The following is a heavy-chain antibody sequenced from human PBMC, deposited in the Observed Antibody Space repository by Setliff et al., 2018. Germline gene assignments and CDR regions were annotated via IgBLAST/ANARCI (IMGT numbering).Heavy chain of an antibody. D-gene: IGHD6-19*01. CDR3: ATAYITGWYPSYFNY. Sequence: PGESLKISCAASGFTLSTYNMNWVRQAPGKGLEWISFVSSGSTAIYYADSVEGRFTISRDNAKNSLYLQLSSLRAEDTAIYYCATAYITGWYPSYFNYWGQGTLVTVSS. CDR2: VSSGSTAI. V-gene: IGHV3-48*01. CDR1: GFTLSTYN. J-gene: IGHJ4*02.